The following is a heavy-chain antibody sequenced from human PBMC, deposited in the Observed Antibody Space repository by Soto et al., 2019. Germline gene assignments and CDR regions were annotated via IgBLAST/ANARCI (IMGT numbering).Heavy chain of an antibody. D-gene: IGHD2-2*01. CDR2: ISSSSSYI. V-gene: IGHV3-21*01. CDR3: ARSDCTSTSCYVVWFDP. CDR1: GFSFSNYV. J-gene: IGHJ5*02. Sequence: EVQLVESGGGLVKPGGSLRLSCAASGFSFSNYVMNWVRQAPGKGLEWVSSISSSSSYISYADSVKGRFTISRDNAKNSVYLQMNSLRAEDTAVYYCARSDCTSTSCYVVWFDPWGQGTLVTVSS.